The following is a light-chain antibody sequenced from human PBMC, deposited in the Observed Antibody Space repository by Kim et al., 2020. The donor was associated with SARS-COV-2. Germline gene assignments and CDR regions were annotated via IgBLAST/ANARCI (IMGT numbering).Light chain of an antibody. J-gene: IGKJ4*01. CDR1: ESVNSN. V-gene: IGKV3-15*01. Sequence: VSPGDRATLSCRASESVNSNLAWYQQKPGQAPRLLIHGASLRATGLPARFSGSGSGTGFTLTISSLQSEDFAVYYCQQYNNWPLTFGGGTKVDIK. CDR3: QQYNNWPLT. CDR2: GAS.